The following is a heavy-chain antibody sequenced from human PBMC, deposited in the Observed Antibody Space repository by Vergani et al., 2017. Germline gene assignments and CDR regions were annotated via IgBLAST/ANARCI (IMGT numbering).Heavy chain of an antibody. CDR1: RFTFNSFA. D-gene: IGHD3-10*01. J-gene: IGHJ6*03. V-gene: IGHV3-30-3*01. CDR3: AKAGSVTSGSLQYNFYMDV. Sequence: QVHLVESGGGVVQPGRSLRLSCAASRFTFNSFAMHWLRQAPGKGLEWVAVVSFDGNYKYYADSVKGRFTISRDNSKNTLYLQMTSLRTQDTAVYYCAKAGSVTSGSLQYNFYMDVWGKGTTVTVS. CDR2: VSFDGNYK.